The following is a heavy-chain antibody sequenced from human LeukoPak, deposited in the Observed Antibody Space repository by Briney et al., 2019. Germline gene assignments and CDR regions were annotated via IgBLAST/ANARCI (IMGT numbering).Heavy chain of an antibody. D-gene: IGHD1-26*01. J-gene: IGHJ4*02. CDR3: ARGILRYSGSYAGY. V-gene: IGHV1-8*01. CDR2: MNPNSGNT. CDR1: GYTFTSYD. Sequence: ASVKVSCKASGYTFTSYDINWVRQAPGQGLEWMGWMNPNSGNTGYAQKFQGRVTMTRNTSISTAYMELSSLRSEDTAVYYCARGILRYSGSYAGYWGQGTLVTVSS.